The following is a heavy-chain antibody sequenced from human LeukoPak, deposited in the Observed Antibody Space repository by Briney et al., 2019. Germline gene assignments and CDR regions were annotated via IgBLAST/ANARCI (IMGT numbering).Heavy chain of an antibody. CDR1: GFTFSSYW. D-gene: IGHD6-19*01. V-gene: IGHV3-21*01. CDR3: ARGVIAVAGLFDY. J-gene: IGHJ4*02. Sequence: GVLRLSCAASGFTFSSYWMNWVRQAPGEGLEWVSSISSSSGYIYYADSVKGRFTISRDNAKNSLYLQMNSLRAEDTAVYYCARGVIAVAGLFDYWGQGTLVTVSS. CDR2: ISSSSGYI.